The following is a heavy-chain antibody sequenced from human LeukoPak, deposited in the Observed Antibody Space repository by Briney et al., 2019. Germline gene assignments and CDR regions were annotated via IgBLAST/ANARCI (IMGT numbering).Heavy chain of an antibody. CDR2: IYHSGST. J-gene: IGHJ6*04. V-gene: IGHV4-38-2*02. CDR1: GYSISSGYY. CDR3: ARVSFWSGYYRAPVGNKKSEDV. D-gene: IGHD3-3*01. Sequence: PSETLSLTCTVSGYSISSGYYWGWIRPPPGKGLEWIGIIYHSGSTYYNPSLKSRVTISVDTSKNQFSLKLSSVTAADTAVYYCARVSFWSGYYRAPVGNKKSEDVWGKGTTVTVSS.